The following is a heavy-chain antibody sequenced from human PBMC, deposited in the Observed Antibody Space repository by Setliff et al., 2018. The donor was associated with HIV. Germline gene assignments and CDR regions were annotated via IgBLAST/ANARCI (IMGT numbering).Heavy chain of an antibody. J-gene: IGHJ6*02. Sequence: GASVKVSCKASGYTFTSYGISWVRQAPGQGLEWVGGILPFLGMGDFAQKFQGRVTITADESTSTAYMELSSLRSDDTAVYYCGASQDSYSYLGYYYSGVNVWGQGTTVTVSS. V-gene: IGHV1-69*10. CDR3: GASQDSYSYLGYYYSGVNV. CDR1: GYTFTSYG. D-gene: IGHD3-16*01. CDR2: ILPFLGMG.